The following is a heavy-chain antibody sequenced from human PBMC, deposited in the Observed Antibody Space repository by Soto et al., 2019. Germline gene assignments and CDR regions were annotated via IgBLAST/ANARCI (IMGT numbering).Heavy chain of an antibody. CDR3: ARQVGADPKWFDP. Sequence: TLSLTCTVSGDSISSGGHYWSWIRQHPGKGLEWIGNVYYTGTTFSNPSLKSRVAMSVDTSKNQVSLKVSSVTAADTAVYFCARQVGADPKWFDPWGQGALVTVSS. J-gene: IGHJ5*02. D-gene: IGHD1-26*01. CDR1: GDSISSGGHY. CDR2: VYYTGTT. V-gene: IGHV4-31*03.